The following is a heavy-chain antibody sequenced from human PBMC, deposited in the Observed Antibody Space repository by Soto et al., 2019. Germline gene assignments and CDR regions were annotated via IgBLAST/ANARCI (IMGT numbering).Heavy chain of an antibody. CDR1: GDTFNFYT. V-gene: IGHV1-69*02. Sequence: GASVKVSCKASGDTFNFYTINWVRQAPGLGLEWMGRFNPILSFSNSALKFQGRVTLTADESTSTAYMELSSLRSEDTAVYYCARTFSDGLPSDYWGQGTLVTAPQ. CDR2: FNPILSFS. J-gene: IGHJ4*02. D-gene: IGHD6-25*01. CDR3: ARTFSDGLPSDY.